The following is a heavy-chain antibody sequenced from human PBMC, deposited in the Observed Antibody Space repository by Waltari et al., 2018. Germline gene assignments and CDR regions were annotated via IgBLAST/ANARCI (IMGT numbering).Heavy chain of an antibody. CDR2: IIPIFGTA. CDR1: GGTSSSYA. V-gene: IGHV1-69*01. Sequence: QVQLVQSGAAVKKPGSSVKGSCKASGGTSSSYAIRWVRQATGQRLEWMGGIIPIFGTANYAQKFQGRVTITADESTSTAYMELSSLRSEDTAVYYCARGGITMIVVVGFDAFDIWGQGTMVTVSS. J-gene: IGHJ3*02. CDR3: ARGGITMIVVVGFDAFDI. D-gene: IGHD3-22*01.